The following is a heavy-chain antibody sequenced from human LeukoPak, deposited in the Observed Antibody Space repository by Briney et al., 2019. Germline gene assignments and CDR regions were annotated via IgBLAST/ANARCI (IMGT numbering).Heavy chain of an antibody. CDR2: INPNSGGT. V-gene: IGHV1-2*02. J-gene: IGHJ4*02. D-gene: IGHD3-10*01. Sequence: GASVKVSCKASGYTITSHGISWVRQAPGQGLEWKGWINPNSGGTTYAQKFQGRVTMTRDTSISTAYMELSRLRSDDTAVYYCARTDRTITMVRGGDLDYWGQGTLVTVSS. CDR3: ARTDRTITMVRGGDLDY. CDR1: GYTITSHG.